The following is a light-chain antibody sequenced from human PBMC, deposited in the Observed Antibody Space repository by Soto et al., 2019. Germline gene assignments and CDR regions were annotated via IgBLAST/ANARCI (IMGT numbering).Light chain of an antibody. CDR3: HQYGDSPPNT. Sequence: EIVLTQSPATLSSFPGDRVTLSCRASHYINTRLAWYQHRPRQAPRLLIYQTSIRAAGIPARFSGSRSGTDFTLTISSLQPEDVAVYYCHQYGDSPPNTFGGGTKVDIK. CDR1: HYINTR. CDR2: QTS. V-gene: IGKV3D-11*03. J-gene: IGKJ4*01.